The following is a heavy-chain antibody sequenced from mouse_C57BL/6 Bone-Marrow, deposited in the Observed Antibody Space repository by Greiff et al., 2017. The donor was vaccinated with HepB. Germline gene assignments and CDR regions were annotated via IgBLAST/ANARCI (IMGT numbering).Heavy chain of an antibody. V-gene: IGHV5-9-1*02. CDR1: GFTFSSYA. CDR2: ISSGGDYI. D-gene: IGHD2-1*01. CDR3: TRSRGNYNWYFDV. Sequence: DVKLVESGEGLVKPGGSLKLSCAASGFTFSSYAMSWVRQTPGKRLEWVAYISSGGDYIYYADTVKGRFTISRDNARNTLYLQMISLKSEDTAMYYFTRSRGNYNWYFDVWGTGTTVTVSS. J-gene: IGHJ1*03.